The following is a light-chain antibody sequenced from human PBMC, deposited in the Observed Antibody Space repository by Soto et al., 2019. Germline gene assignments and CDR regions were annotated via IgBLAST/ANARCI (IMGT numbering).Light chain of an antibody. V-gene: IGKV4-1*01. CDR1: QSVLYSSNNKNY. CDR2: WAS. Sequence: DIVMTQSPDSLAVSLGERATINCKSSQSVLYSSNNKNYLAWYQQKPGQPPKLLIYWASPRESGVPDRFSGSGSGTDFTLTISSLQAEDVAVYYCQQYYSTPWFGGGTKVEIK. CDR3: QQYYSTPW. J-gene: IGKJ4*02.